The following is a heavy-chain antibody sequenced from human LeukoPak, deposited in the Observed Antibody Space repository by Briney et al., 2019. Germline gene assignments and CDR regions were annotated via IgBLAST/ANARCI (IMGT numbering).Heavy chain of an antibody. CDR2: LSYDGSNK. D-gene: IGHD1-26*01. Sequence: GGSLRLSCAASGFTLSSYSMHWVRQAPGRGLEWVSVLSYDGSNKYYAESVKGRFTISRDNSKNTLYLQVNSLRAEDTAVYYCARVWELVFDYWGQGTLVTVSS. CDR3: ARVWELVFDY. V-gene: IGHV3-30*04. CDR1: GFTLSSYS. J-gene: IGHJ4*02.